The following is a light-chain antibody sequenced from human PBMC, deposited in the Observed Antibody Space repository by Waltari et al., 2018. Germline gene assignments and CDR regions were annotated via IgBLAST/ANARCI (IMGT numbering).Light chain of an antibody. V-gene: IGLV6-57*04. J-gene: IGLJ3*02. CDR2: EDD. Sequence: NFMLTPPHSVSESPEKTATISCTRSSGSIDSNFVQWYQLRPGSAPTTVIYEDDQRPSGVPDRFSGSIDTSSNSASLTISGLKTEDEADYYCQSYDTSNWVFGGGTKLTVL. CDR1: SGSIDSNF. CDR3: QSYDTSNWV.